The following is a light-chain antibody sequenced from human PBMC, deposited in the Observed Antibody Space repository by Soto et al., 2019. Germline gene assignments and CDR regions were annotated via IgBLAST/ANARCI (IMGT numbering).Light chain of an antibody. CDR1: QTIRGL. CDR3: QQRHNWPIT. J-gene: IGKJ5*01. Sequence: EIVLTQSPATLSLSPGERATLSCRTSQTIRGLLNWYQQRPGQAPRLLIYDTSNRATDIPARFSGSGSGTDFILTISRLAPEDFGGYFCQQRHNWPITFGQGTRRDIK. CDR2: DTS. V-gene: IGKV3-11*01.